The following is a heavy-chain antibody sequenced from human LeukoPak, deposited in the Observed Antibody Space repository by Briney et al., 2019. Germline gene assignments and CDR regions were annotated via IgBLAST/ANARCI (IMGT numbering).Heavy chain of an antibody. V-gene: IGHV3-21*01. CDR1: GFTFSSYS. J-gene: IGHJ6*03. D-gene: IGHD4-23*01. CDR2: ISSSSSYI. CDR3: ARDLSDSATVLTQDYYCYYMDV. Sequence: GGSLRLSCAASGFTFSSYSMNWVRQAPGKGLEWVSSISSSSSYIYYADSVKGRFTISRDNAKNSLYLQMNSLRAEDTAVYYCARDLSDSATVLTQDYYCYYMDVWGKGTTVTVSS.